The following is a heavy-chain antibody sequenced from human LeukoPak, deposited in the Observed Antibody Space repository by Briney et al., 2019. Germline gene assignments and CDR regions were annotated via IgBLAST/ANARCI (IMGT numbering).Heavy chain of an antibody. V-gene: IGHV4-59*08. Sequence: SETLSLTCTVSGGSISSYYWSWIRQPPGKGLEWIGYIHYSESTKYNPSLKSRVTMSVDTSKNQFSLKLSSVTAADTAVYYCASRSGSFSDALDIWGQGTLVTVSS. CDR3: ASRSGSFSDALDI. J-gene: IGHJ3*02. CDR1: GGSISSYY. CDR2: IHYSEST. D-gene: IGHD3-10*01.